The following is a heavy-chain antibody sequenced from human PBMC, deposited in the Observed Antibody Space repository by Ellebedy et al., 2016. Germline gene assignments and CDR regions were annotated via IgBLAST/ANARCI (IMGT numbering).Heavy chain of an antibody. CDR3: ARDRPDSGGFDA. J-gene: IGHJ5*02. CDR1: GFTFSNSP. V-gene: IGHV3-30-3*01. D-gene: IGHD2-15*01. CDR2: ISYDGSNK. Sequence: GGSLRLSCAASGFTFSNSPMHWVRQAPGKGLEWVAVISYDGSNKYNADSVKGRFTISRDNSKNTLYLQMNSLRTEDTALYYCARDRPDSGGFDAWGQGTLVTVSS.